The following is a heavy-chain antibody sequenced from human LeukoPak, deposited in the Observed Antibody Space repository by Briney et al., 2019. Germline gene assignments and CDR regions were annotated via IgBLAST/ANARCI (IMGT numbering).Heavy chain of an antibody. CDR2: IYTSGST. J-gene: IGHJ4*02. V-gene: IGHV4-4*07. CDR1: GGSISSYY. CDR3: ARDSDRITIFGVDEDYFDY. Sequence: SETLSLTCTVSGGSISSYYWSWIRQPAGKGLEWIGRIYTSGSTNYNPSLKSRVTMSVDTSKNQFSLKLSSVTAADTAVYYCARDSDRITIFGVDEDYFDYWGQGTLVTVSS. D-gene: IGHD3-3*01.